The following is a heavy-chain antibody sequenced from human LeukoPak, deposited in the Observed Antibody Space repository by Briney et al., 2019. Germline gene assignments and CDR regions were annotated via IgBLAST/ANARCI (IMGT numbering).Heavy chain of an antibody. CDR1: GGSISSGDYY. CDR2: IYTSGST. Sequence: PSETLSLTCTVSGGSISSGDYYWSWIRQPAGKGLEWIGRIYTSGSTNYNPSLKSRVTMSVDTSKNQFSLKLSSVTAADTAVYYCASLMTRGPKNAFDIWGQGTMVTVSS. V-gene: IGHV4-61*02. J-gene: IGHJ3*02. CDR3: ASLMTRGPKNAFDI. D-gene: IGHD2-21*02.